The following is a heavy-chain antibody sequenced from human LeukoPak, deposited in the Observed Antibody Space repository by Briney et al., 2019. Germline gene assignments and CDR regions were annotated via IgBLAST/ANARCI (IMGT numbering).Heavy chain of an antibody. D-gene: IGHD5-18*01. CDR2: INPSGGST. V-gene: IGHV1-46*01. Sequence: ASVKVSCKASGYTFTSYYMHWVRQAPGQGLEWMGIINPSGGSTSYAQKFQGRVTMTRDTSISTAYMELSRLRYDDTAVYYCARDMDTGPDLFDYWGQGTLVTVSS. CDR3: ARDMDTGPDLFDY. CDR1: GYTFTSYY. J-gene: IGHJ4*02.